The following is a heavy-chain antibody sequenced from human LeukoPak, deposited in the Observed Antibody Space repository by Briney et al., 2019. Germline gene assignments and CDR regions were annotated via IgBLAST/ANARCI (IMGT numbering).Heavy chain of an antibody. CDR2: IYYSGST. CDR1: GGSMSSHY. Sequence: SETLSLTCKVSGGSMSSHYWSWIRQPPAKGLEWIGDIYYSGSTNYNPSLNSRVTISLDTSKDQFSLNLRSVTAADTAVYYCARDDRSGYSTLGYWGQGTLVTVSS. V-gene: IGHV4-59*11. J-gene: IGHJ4*02. D-gene: IGHD3-22*01. CDR3: ARDDRSGYSTLGY.